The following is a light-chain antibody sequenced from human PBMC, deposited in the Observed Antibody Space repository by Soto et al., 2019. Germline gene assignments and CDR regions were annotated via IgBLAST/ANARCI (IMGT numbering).Light chain of an antibody. CDR1: QSVLYSSNNKNY. J-gene: IGKJ3*01. Sequence: DIVMTQSPDSLPVSLGERATINCKSSQSVLYSSNNKNYLAWFQHKPGQPPKLLMYWASTRESGVPDRFSGSGSGTDFTLTISSLQAEDVAVYYCHQYYSLPFTFGPGTKVEIK. V-gene: IGKV4-1*01. CDR2: WAS. CDR3: HQYYSLPFT.